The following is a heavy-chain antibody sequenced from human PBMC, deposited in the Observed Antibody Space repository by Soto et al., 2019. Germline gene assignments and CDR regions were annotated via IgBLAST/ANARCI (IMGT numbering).Heavy chain of an antibody. CDR1: GYSFISHY. J-gene: IGHJ4*02. CDR2: INTSGGSA. Sequence: QVQLVQSGAEVTRPGASVKVSCKASGYSFISHYIHWVRQAPGQGLEWMGFINTSGGSATLAQKFQGRVTMTRDTSTSTGYMELTILRSADSAVYYCARDYLSSKLSLSYFDFWGQGTLVTVSS. CDR3: ARDYLSSKLSLSYFDF. D-gene: IGHD2-2*01. V-gene: IGHV1-46*01.